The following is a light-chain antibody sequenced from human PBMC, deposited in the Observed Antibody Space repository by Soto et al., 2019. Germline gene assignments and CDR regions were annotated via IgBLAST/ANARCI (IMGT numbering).Light chain of an antibody. Sequence: EVVMTQSPATLSVSPGERATLSCRASQTVSRNFAWYQKRPGPAPILLICDISSRATGVPASFSGSGSETESTLTIRSLQSEVFAVYFCQQYSNWPSFGQGTRLEIK. V-gene: IGKV3-15*01. CDR3: QQYSNWPS. J-gene: IGKJ5*01. CDR1: QTVSRN. CDR2: DIS.